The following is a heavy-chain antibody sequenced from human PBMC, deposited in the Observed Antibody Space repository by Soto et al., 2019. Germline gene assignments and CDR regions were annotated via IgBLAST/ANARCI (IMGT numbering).Heavy chain of an antibody. CDR1: GDSISSDKW. D-gene: IGHD2-21*02. Sequence: QVQLQESGPGLMKPSGTLSLTCAVSGDSISSDKWWSWVRQPPGKGLEWIGEIHHSGRTNYNPSLKSRVTILVEKSKNQVSLELSSMTAADTAVYYCARGGDWQFDYWGQGTLVTVSS. V-gene: IGHV4-4*02. CDR2: IHHSGRT. J-gene: IGHJ4*02. CDR3: ARGGDWQFDY.